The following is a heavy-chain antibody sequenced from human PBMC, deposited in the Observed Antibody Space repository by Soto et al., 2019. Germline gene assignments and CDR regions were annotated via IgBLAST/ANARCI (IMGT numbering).Heavy chain of an antibody. V-gene: IGHV3-66*01. Sequence: GGSLRLSCAASGFTFSSYAMSWVRQAPGKGLEWVSVIYSGGSTYYADSVKGRFTISRDNSKNTLYLQMNSLRAEDTAVYYCARGDGRFGELSFDYWGQGTLVTVSS. CDR1: GFTFSSYA. CDR2: IYSGGST. D-gene: IGHD3-10*01. CDR3: ARGDGRFGELSFDY. J-gene: IGHJ4*02.